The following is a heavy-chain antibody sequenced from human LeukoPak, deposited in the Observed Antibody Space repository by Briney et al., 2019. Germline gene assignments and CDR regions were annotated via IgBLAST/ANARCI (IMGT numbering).Heavy chain of an antibody. CDR1: GFTFSNSA. J-gene: IGHJ4*02. V-gene: IGHV1-58*02. Sequence: ASVKVSCKASGFTFSNSAIQWVRQARGQRLEWIGWIVVGSGNTNYARKLQDRVTITRDMSTSTAYMELSGLRAEDTAVYYCAAGTLQVGSWGQGTLVTVSS. CDR2: IVVGSGNT. CDR3: AAGTLQVGS. D-gene: IGHD4-11*01.